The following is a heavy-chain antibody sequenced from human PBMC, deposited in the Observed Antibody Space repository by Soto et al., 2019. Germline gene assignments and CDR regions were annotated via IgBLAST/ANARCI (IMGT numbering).Heavy chain of an antibody. CDR2: ISSKRYGGTA. Sequence: EVQLVESGGGLVQPGRSLGLSCTASGFTFGDYAMTWFRQAPGKGLEWVGFISSKRYGGTAEYATSVKGRFTISRDDSKSIAYLQRNSLKTEDTAVYFCSRLPPSKYRDSPFDPWGQGTLVIVSS. CDR3: SRLPPSKYRDSPFDP. V-gene: IGHV3-49*03. CDR1: GFTFGDYA. J-gene: IGHJ5*02. D-gene: IGHD5-12*01.